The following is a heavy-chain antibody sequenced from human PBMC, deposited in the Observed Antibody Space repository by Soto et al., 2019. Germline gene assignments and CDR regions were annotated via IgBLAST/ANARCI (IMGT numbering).Heavy chain of an antibody. Sequence: QVQLVQSGAEVKKPGASVKVSCKASDYTFTSYGINWVRQAPGQGLEWMGWISPYNDNTQYAQRFQGRVTLTTDTSTNTAYMALRSLRSDETAVYYCARGMWELPIDYWGQGTLVTVSS. V-gene: IGHV1-18*01. J-gene: IGHJ4*02. CDR3: ARGMWELPIDY. D-gene: IGHD1-26*01. CDR1: DYTFTSYG. CDR2: ISPYNDNT.